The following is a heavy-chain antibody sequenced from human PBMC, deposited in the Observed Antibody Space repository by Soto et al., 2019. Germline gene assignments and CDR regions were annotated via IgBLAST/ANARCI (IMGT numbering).Heavy chain of an antibody. CDR3: ARGEDIVVVPAATYYYYYGMDV. J-gene: IGHJ6*02. D-gene: IGHD2-2*01. V-gene: IGHV1-69*13. CDR2: IIPIFGTA. Sequence: SVKVSCKASGGTFSSYAISWVRQAPGQGLEWMGGIIPIFGTANYAQKFQGRVTITADESTSTAYMELSSLRSEDTAVYYCARGEDIVVVPAATYYYYYGMDVWGQGTTVTVSS. CDR1: GGTFSSYA.